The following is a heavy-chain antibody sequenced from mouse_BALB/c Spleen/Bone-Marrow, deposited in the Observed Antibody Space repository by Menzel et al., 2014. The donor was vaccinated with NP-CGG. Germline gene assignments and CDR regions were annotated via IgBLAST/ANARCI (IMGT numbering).Heavy chain of an antibody. CDR1: GFTFSGFG. CDR2: ISRGSSTI. D-gene: IGHD1-1*01. J-gene: IGHJ1*01. CDR3: ARSGITTGSYWYFDI. Sequence: EAQLVESGGGLVQPGGSRKLSCAASGFTFSGFGTHWVRQAPEKGLEWVAYISRGSSTIYYADTVKGRFTISRDNPKNPLFLQRTSLRSEDTGMYYCARSGITTGSYWYFDIWGAGTTVTVSS. V-gene: IGHV5-17*02.